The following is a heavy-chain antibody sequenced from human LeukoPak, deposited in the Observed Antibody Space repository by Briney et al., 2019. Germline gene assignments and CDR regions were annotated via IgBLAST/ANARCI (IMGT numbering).Heavy chain of an antibody. CDR2: INSGGDNK. CDR3: ARVSIDFWSDHYYPMDV. Sequence: GGSLRLSCAASGFTFSGFEMNWVRQAPGKGLEWLSYINSGGDNKFYADSVKGRFTISRDNAKNSLYLQMNSLRAEDTAVYYCARVSIDFWSDHYYPMDVWAKGPRSPSP. J-gene: IGHJ6*03. CDR1: GFTFSGFE. D-gene: IGHD3-3*01. V-gene: IGHV3-48*03.